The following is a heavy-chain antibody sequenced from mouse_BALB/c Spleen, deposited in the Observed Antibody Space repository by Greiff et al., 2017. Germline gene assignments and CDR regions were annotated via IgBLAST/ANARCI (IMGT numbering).Heavy chain of an antibody. CDR3: ARSVLPYWYFDV. V-gene: IGHV1S81*02. J-gene: IGHJ1*01. CDR2: INPSNGGT. Sequence: QVQLQQSGAELVKPGASVKLSCKASGYTFTSYYMYWVKQRPGQGLEWIGEINPSNGGTNFNEKFKSKATLTVDKSSSTAYMQLSSLTSEDSAVYYCARSVLPYWYFDVWGAGTTVTVSS. D-gene: IGHD1-1*01. CDR1: GYTFTSYY.